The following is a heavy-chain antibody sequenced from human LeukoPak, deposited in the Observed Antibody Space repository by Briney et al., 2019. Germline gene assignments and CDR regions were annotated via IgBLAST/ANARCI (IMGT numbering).Heavy chain of an antibody. V-gene: IGHV4-31*03. D-gene: IGHD2-2*01. Sequence: PSETLSLTCTVSGGSISSGGYYWSWIRQHPGKGLEWIGYIYYSGSTYYNPSLKSRVTISVDTSKNQFSLKLSSVTAADTAVYYCARGLSPPAVVPAAMSSSYFDYWGQGTLVTVSS. CDR1: GGSISSGGYY. CDR3: ARGLSPPAVVPAAMSSSYFDY. J-gene: IGHJ4*02. CDR2: IYYSGST.